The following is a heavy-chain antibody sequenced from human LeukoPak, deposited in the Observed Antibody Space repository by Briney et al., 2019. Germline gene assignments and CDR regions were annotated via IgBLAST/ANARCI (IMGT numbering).Heavy chain of an antibody. J-gene: IGHJ4*01. CDR2: IYHRGTT. D-gene: IGHD3-22*01. CDR1: GGSISSYY. CDR3: ARDVAVSGYSFDY. V-gene: IGHV4-59*12. Sequence: SETLSLTCTVSGGSISSYYWSWIRQPPGKGLEWIGNIYHRGTTYYNPSLMTRVNISLDTSKNQFSLMLTSVTAADTAVYYCARDVAVSGYSFDYWGHGTLVTASS.